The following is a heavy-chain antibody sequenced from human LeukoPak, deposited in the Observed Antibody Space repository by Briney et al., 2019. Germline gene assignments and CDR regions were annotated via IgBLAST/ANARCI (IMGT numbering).Heavy chain of an antibody. Sequence: PSETLSLTCAVYGGSFSGCYWSWIRQPPGKGLEWIGEINHSGSTNYNPSLKSRVTISVDTSKNQFSLKLSSVTAADTAVYYCARGKNLVVTAIGAFDIWGQGTMVTVSS. CDR2: INHSGST. CDR3: ARGKNLVVTAIGAFDI. J-gene: IGHJ3*02. V-gene: IGHV4-34*01. CDR1: GGSFSGCY. D-gene: IGHD2-21*02.